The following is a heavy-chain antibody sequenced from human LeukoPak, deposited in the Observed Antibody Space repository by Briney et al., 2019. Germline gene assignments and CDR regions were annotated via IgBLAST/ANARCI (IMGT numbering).Heavy chain of an antibody. V-gene: IGHV5-51*01. CDR2: IYPGDSDT. D-gene: IGHD3-10*01. CDR1: GYSFTSYW. CDR3: ARLTHTREASGTYNWFDP. J-gene: IGHJ5*02. Sequence: GESLKISCKGSGYSFTSYWSGWVRQMPGKGLECMRIIYPGDSDTRYSPSFQGQVTISADKSISTAYLQWSSLKASDTAMYYCARLTHTREASGTYNWFDPWGQGNLVTVSS.